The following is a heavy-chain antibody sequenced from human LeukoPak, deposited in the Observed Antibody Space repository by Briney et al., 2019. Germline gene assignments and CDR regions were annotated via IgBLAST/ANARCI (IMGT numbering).Heavy chain of an antibody. CDR1: GGSFSGYY. D-gene: IGHD6-19*01. V-gene: IGHV4-34*01. J-gene: IGHJ5*02. Sequence: SETLSLTCAVYGGSFSGYYWSWIRQPPGKGLEWIGEINHSGSTNYNPSLKSRVTISVDTSKNQFSLKLSSVTAADTAVYYCARQGTYSSGWYIFNWFDPWGQGTLVTVSS. CDR3: ARQGTYSSGWYIFNWFDP. CDR2: INHSGST.